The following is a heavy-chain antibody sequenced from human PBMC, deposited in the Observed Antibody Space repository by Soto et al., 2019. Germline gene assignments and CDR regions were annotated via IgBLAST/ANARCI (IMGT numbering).Heavy chain of an antibody. CDR3: ARVREYGGSYHRYYYYGMDV. D-gene: IGHD2-15*01. V-gene: IGHV1-18*04. CDR2: ISAYNVNT. CDR1: GYTFTSYG. Sequence: QVQLVQSGAEVKNPGASVKVSCKASGYTFTSYGISWVRQAPGQGLEWMGWISAYNVNTNYAQKLQGRVTMTTDTSTSTAYMELRSLRSDDTAVYYCARVREYGGSYHRYYYYGMDVWGQGTTVTVSS. J-gene: IGHJ6*02.